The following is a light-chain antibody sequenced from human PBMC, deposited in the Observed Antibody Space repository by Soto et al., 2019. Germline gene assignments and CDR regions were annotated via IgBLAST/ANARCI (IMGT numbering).Light chain of an antibody. CDR2: GVS. CDR1: SSDIGDYTY. V-gene: IGLV2-8*01. Sequence: QSVLTQPPSASGSPGQSVTISCTGISSDIGDYTYVSWYQQHPGKAPKLLIYGVSNRPSGIPDRFSGSKSGNTASLTVSGLQAEDEADYYCSLYPGSNNLLFGGGTKLTVL. CDR3: SLYPGSNNLL. J-gene: IGLJ3*02.